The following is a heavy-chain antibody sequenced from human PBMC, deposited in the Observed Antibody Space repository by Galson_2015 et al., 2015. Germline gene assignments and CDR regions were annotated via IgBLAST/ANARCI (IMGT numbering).Heavy chain of an antibody. CDR2: ITSSGDII. J-gene: IGHJ3*01. V-gene: IGHV3-23*01. CDR3: AKDPNGDYVGAFDA. D-gene: IGHD4-17*01. Sequence: SLRLSCAASGFILSRYAMTWARQSSGKGLEWVSTITSSGDIIRYADSVKGRFTTSRDNSRNTLFLQMSSLRVDDTAIYYCAKDPNGDYVGAFDAWGYGTLVTVSS. CDR1: GFILSRYA.